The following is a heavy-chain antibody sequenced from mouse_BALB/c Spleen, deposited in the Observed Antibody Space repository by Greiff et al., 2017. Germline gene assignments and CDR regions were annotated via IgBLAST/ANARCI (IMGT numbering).Heavy chain of an antibody. V-gene: IGHV3-2*02. CDR3: ERLEYCGRAWLAY. Sequence: VQLQQSGPGLVKPSQSLSLTCTVTGYSITSDYAWNWIRQFPGNKLEWMGYISYSGSTSYNPSLKSRISITRDTSKNQFFLQLNSVTTEDTATYYCERLEYCGRAWLAYWGQGTLVTVSA. CDR1: GYSITSDYA. CDR2: ISYSGST. D-gene: IGHD1-1*01. J-gene: IGHJ3*01.